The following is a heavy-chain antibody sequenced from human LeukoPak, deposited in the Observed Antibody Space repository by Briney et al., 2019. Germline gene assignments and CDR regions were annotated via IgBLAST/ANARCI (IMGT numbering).Heavy chain of an antibody. Sequence: GGSLRLSCAASGFTFSSYAMSWVRQAPGKGLEWVSAISGGGGSTYYADSVKGRFTISRDNSKNTLYLQMNSLRAEDTAVYYCAKSHIVVVTAIPGVIDYWGQGTLVTVSS. J-gene: IGHJ4*02. CDR2: ISGGGGST. D-gene: IGHD2-21*02. CDR1: GFTFSSYA. V-gene: IGHV3-23*01. CDR3: AKSHIVVVTAIPGVIDY.